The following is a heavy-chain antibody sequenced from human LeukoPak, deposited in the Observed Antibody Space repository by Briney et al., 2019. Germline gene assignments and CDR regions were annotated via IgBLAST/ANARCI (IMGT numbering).Heavy chain of an antibody. D-gene: IGHD5-18*01. V-gene: IGHV4-59*08. Sequence: SETLSHTCTVSGGSISSYYWSWLRQPPGKGLEWIGYIYYSGSTNYNPSLKSRVTISVDTSKNQFSLKLSSVTAADTAVYYCARRRYSYGYYFDYWGQGTLVTVSS. CDR2: IYYSGST. CDR3: ARRRYSYGYYFDY. CDR1: GGSISSYY. J-gene: IGHJ4*02.